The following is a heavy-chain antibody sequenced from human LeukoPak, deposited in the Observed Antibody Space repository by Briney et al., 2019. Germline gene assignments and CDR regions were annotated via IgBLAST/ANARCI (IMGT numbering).Heavy chain of an antibody. V-gene: IGHV4-4*09. J-gene: IGHJ4*02. CDR2: IYTSGST. Sequence: SETLSLTCTVSGGSISSYYWSWIRQPPGKGLEWIGYIYTSGSTNYNPSLKSRVTTSVDTSKNQFSLKLSSVTAADTAVYYCARHPKGLLWFGGLDYWGQGTLVTVSS. D-gene: IGHD3-10*01. CDR3: ARHPKGLLWFGGLDY. CDR1: GGSISSYY.